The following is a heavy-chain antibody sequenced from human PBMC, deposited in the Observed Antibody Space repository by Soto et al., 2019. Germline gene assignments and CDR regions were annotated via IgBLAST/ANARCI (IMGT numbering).Heavy chain of an antibody. CDR2: IYHTGNA. CDR3: AREAWERNSDF. Sequence: PSDTLSLTSSVSGEAITTDGYSWSWIRQPPGKGLEWIGYIYHTGNAYYNPSLKSRVTLSVDRSKNQFSLSLSSMTAADTAVYYCAREAWERNSDFSGQGTQVTIPS. J-gene: IGHJ4*02. CDR1: GEAITTDGYS. V-gene: IGHV4-30-2*01. D-gene: IGHD1-26*01.